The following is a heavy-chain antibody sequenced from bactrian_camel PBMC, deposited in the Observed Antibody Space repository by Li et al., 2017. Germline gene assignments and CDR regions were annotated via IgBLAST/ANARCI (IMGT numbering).Heavy chain of an antibody. J-gene: IGHJ4*01. CDR2: ISSETLT. Sequence: HVQLVESGGGSVQPGGSLRLSCAASGYTYSSICMAWFRQAPGKEREAIASISSETLTNYADPVKGRFTVSKDNAKNTLYLQMSSLKPEDTGMYYCAAGPRRYGGSWSFPGWYKYWGQGTQVTVS. V-gene: IGHV3S53*01. D-gene: IGHD6*01. CDR3: AAGPRRYGGSWSFPGWYKY. CDR1: GYTYSSIC.